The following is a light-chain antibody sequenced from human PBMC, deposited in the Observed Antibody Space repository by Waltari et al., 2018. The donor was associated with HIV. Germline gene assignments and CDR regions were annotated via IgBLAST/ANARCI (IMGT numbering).Light chain of an antibody. CDR2: RNN. V-gene: IGLV1-47*01. J-gene: IGLJ2*01. Sequence: QSLLAQPRSVSGTPGQRVNISCSGSNSNVRNNYVYWYQQVPGVAPKLLIYRNNQRPSGVPERFSGSKSGTSAALAISGLRTEDEGDYYCAAWDDRLSGRRFGGGTKVTVL. CDR3: AAWDDRLSGRR. CDR1: NSNVRNNY.